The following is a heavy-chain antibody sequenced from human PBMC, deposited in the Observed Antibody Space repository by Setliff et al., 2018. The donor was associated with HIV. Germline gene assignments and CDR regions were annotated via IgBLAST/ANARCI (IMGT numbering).Heavy chain of an antibody. CDR2: IKSKTDGGTT. CDR3: TSGVYYYYYYGMDV. V-gene: IGHV3-15*01. CDR1: GFTFSNAW. Sequence: PGGSLRLSCAASGFTFSNAWMSWVRQAPGKGLEWVGRIKSKTDGGTTDYAASVKGRFTISRDDSKSIAYLQMNSLKTEDTAVYYCTSGVYYYYYYGMDVWGQGTTVTVSS. J-gene: IGHJ6*02. D-gene: IGHD1-26*01.